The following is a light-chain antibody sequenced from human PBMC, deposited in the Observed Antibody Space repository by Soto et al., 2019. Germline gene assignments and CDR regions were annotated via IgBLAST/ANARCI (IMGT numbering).Light chain of an antibody. CDR2: DAS. Sequence: DFQKGNTAAIQTSYERDGVTECRWASQSISSWLAWYQQKPGKAPKLLIYDASSLESGVPSRFSGSGTGTECSLTITTQPPDESATYYCEQYNTYSRTFEHGTKVDIK. J-gene: IGKJ1*01. CDR1: QSISSW. CDR3: EQYNTYSRT. V-gene: IGKV1-5*01.